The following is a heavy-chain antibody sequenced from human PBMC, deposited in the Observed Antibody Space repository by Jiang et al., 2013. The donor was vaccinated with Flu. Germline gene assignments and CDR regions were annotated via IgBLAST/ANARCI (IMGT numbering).Heavy chain of an antibody. Sequence: VQLLESGGGLVQPGESLRLSCAASESASEFTFSIYAMSWVRQAPGKGLEWVSGIVASGGRTYYADSVKGRFTISRDNSKSTLYLQMNSLGVEDTAVYYCAKGSFRSSSSPFDNWGQGTLVTVSS. V-gene: IGHV3-23*01. CDR1: ESASEFTFSIYA. J-gene: IGHJ4*02. CDR3: AKGSFRSSSSPFDN. D-gene: IGHD6-6*01. CDR2: IVASGGRT.